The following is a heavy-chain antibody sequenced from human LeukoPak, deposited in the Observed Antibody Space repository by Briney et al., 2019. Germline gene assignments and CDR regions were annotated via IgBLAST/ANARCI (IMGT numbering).Heavy chain of an antibody. Sequence: SETLSLTCTVSGGSISSYYWSWIRQPPGKGLEWIGNIYYSGSTNYNPSPKSRVTISVDTSENQFSLKLSSVTAAGTAVYYCARRGSGYPYYFDYWGQGTLVTVSS. CDR2: IYYSGST. CDR1: GGSISSYY. CDR3: ARRGSGYPYYFDY. V-gene: IGHV4-59*01. D-gene: IGHD3-22*01. J-gene: IGHJ4*02.